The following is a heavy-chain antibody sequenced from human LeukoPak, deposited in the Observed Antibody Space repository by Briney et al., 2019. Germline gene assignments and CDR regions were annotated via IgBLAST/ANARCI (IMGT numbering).Heavy chain of an antibody. CDR2: ISSSSSYI. Sequence: PGGSLRLSCAASGFTFSSYSMNWVRQAPGKGLEWVSSISSSSSYIYYADSVKGRFTISRGNAKNSLYLQMNSPRAEDTAVYYCARYYDILTGFDYWGQGTLVTVSS. D-gene: IGHD3-9*01. V-gene: IGHV3-21*01. J-gene: IGHJ4*02. CDR3: ARYYDILTGFDY. CDR1: GFTFSSYS.